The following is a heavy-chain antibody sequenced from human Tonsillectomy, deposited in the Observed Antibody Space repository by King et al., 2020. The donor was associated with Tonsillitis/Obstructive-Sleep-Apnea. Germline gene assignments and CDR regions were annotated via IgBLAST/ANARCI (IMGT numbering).Heavy chain of an antibody. CDR2: IHHSGST. Sequence: PLQESGPGLVKPSGTLSLTCAVSGGSISSTKWWSWVRQPPGKGLEWLGEIHHSGSTNHNPSLKNRVSMSVDKSKNQFSLRLSSVTAADTAVYYCASAKGDFAIDHWGQGTLVTVSS. CDR3: ASAKGDFAIDH. CDR1: GGSISSTKW. V-gene: IGHV4-4*02. J-gene: IGHJ4*02. D-gene: IGHD3-16*01.